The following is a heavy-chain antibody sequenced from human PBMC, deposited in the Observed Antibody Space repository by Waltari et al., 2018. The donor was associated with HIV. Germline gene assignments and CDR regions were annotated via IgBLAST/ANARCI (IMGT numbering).Heavy chain of an antibody. V-gene: IGHV4-59*01. Sequence: QVQLRESGPGLVKPSETLSLTCTVSGGSISTSYWPWIRPPPGKGLEWIGYIYNSRSTDYNPSLKSRATISVDTSKNQFSLKLSAVTTADTAVYYCARGIDAQRVAAPCLDIWGQGTMVTVSS. CDR2: IYNSRST. CDR1: GGSISTSY. J-gene: IGHJ3*02. D-gene: IGHD6-25*01. CDR3: ARGIDAQRVAAPCLDI.